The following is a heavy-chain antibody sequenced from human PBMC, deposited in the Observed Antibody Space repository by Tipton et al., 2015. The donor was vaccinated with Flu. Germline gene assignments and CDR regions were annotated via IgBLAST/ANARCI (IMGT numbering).Heavy chain of an antibody. Sequence: GLVKPSETLSLTCSVTGDSIGSGYYWGWIRQPPGKGLEWIGNIYHTGNIYYNPPLKSRVTISVDTSKNQFSLRLSSVTAADTAVYYCARDPSLGMPDYFDYWGQGTLVTASS. CDR1: GDSIGSGYY. CDR2: IYHTGNI. D-gene: IGHD2-2*01. CDR3: ARDPSLGMPDYFDY. V-gene: IGHV4-38-2*02. J-gene: IGHJ4*02.